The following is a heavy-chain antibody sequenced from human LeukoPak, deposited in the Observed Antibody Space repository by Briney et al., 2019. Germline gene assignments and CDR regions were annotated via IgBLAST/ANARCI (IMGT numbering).Heavy chain of an antibody. CDR3: AREIWRWFGESSPYYFDY. D-gene: IGHD3-10*01. CDR1: GGSISSGYY. CDR2: IYHSGST. J-gene: IGHJ4*02. V-gene: IGHV4-38-2*02. Sequence: PSETLSLTCTVSGGSISSGYYWGWIRQPPGKGLEWIGSIYHSGSTYYNPSLKSRVTISVDTSKNQFSLKLSSVTAADTAVYYCAREIWRWFGESSPYYFDYWGQGTLVTVSS.